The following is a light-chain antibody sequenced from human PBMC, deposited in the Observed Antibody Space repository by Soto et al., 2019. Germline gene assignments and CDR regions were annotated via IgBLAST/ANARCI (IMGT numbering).Light chain of an antibody. J-gene: IGLJ2*01. CDR3: CSYAGRSVV. CDR1: SSDVGGYNY. Sequence: QSALTQPRSVSGSPGQSVTISCTGTSSDVGGYNYVSWYQHHPGKAPKLIVYGVTNRPSGIPDRISCTKSGNTASLTIAGLQDEDEADYYRCSYAGRSVVFGGGTKVTVL. CDR2: GVT. V-gene: IGLV2-11*01.